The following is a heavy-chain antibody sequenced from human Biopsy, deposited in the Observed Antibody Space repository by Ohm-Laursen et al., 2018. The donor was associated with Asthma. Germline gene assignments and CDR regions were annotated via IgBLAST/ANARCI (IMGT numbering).Heavy chain of an antibody. CDR1: GGTFNTYV. D-gene: IGHD2-2*01. V-gene: IGHV1-69*13. J-gene: IGHJ4*02. CDR2: INSVFGTT. CDR3: ARKAGSCISRTCYSLDF. Sequence: SVKVSCKSLGGTFNTYVIGWVRQAPGQGLEWMGGINSVFGTTTYPQKFQDRVTITADDSTSTVYMKLSSLRSGDTAVYYCARKAGSCISRTCYSLDFWGQGTLVTVSS.